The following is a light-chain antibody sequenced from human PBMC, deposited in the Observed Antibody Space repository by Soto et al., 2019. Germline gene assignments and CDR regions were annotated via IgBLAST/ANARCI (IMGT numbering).Light chain of an antibody. Sequence: QSVLTQPASVSGSPGQSITISCTGTSSDVGAYKFVSWYQQHPGKAPKLMIYEVTERPSGVSDRFSGSKSGNTASLTISGLQAEDEADYYCSSYTLTTTLAFGGGTQLTVL. CDR1: SSDVGAYKF. J-gene: IGLJ3*02. V-gene: IGLV2-14*01. CDR2: EVT. CDR3: SSYTLTTTLA.